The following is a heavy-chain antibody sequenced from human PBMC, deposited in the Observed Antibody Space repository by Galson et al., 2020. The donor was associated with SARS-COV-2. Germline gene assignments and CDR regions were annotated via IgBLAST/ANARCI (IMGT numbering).Heavy chain of an antibody. CDR1: GFTFRSYA. CDR3: ARGGSGSYFGRFDF. J-gene: IGHJ4*02. Sequence: GESLKISCAASGFTFRSYAMHWVRQAPGKGLEWVAVISYDGSNKYNADSVKGRFTISRDNSKNTLYLQMNSLRAEDTAVYYCARGGSGSYFGRFDFWGQGTLVTVSS. V-gene: IGHV3-30*04. CDR2: ISYDGSNK. D-gene: IGHD1-26*01.